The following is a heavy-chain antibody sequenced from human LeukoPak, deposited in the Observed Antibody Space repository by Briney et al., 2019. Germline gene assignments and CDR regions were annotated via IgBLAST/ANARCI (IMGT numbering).Heavy chain of an antibody. CDR1: GFTFSSYD. V-gene: IGHV3-23*01. CDR3: AKQLGYCSDGSCYFPY. J-gene: IGHJ4*02. CDR2: ISGSGNRT. Sequence: GGSLRLSCAASGFTFSSYDMSWVRQAPGKGLEWVSSISGSGNRTYYADSVKGRFTISRDNSKNTLFLQMNSLRAEDTAVYYCAKQLGYCSDGSCYFPYWGQGTLVTVSS. D-gene: IGHD2-15*01.